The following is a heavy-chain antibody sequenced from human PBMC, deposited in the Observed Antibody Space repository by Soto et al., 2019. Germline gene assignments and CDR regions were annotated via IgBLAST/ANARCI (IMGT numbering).Heavy chain of an antibody. Sequence: ASVKVSCKGSGYTLTVYYRHWVRQAPGKGLEWMGIINPSGGSTSYAQKFQGRVTMTRDTSTSTVYMELSSLRSEDTAVYYCARGGAAAGRRYYYGMDVWGQGTTVTVSS. V-gene: IGHV1-46*01. CDR1: GYTLTVYY. CDR3: ARGGAAAGRRYYYGMDV. D-gene: IGHD6-13*01. CDR2: INPSGGST. J-gene: IGHJ6*02.